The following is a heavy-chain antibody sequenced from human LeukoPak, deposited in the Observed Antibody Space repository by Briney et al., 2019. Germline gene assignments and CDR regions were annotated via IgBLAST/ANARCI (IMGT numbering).Heavy chain of an antibody. CDR1: GFTFSNAW. CDR3: TTEGLTHGSGSYYTPGWFDP. D-gene: IGHD3-10*01. CDR2: IKSKTDGGTT. J-gene: IGHJ5*02. V-gene: IGHV3-15*01. Sequence: PGGSLRLSCAASGFTFSNAWMSWVRQAPGKGLEWVGRIKSKTDGGTTDYAAPVKGRFTISRDDSKNTLYLQMNSLETEDTAVYYCTTEGLTHGSGSYYTPGWFDPWGQGTLVTVSS.